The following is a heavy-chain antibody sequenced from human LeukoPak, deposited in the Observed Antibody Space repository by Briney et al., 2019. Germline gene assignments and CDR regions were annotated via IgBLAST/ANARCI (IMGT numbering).Heavy chain of an antibody. J-gene: IGHJ3*02. V-gene: IGHV3-53*05. D-gene: IGHD3-10*01. CDR1: GFTVSSNY. CDR3: AKDYASGGINAFDI. Sequence: GGSLRLSCAASGFTVSSNYMSWVRQAPGKGLEWVSVIYSGGSTYYADSVKGRFTISRDNSKNTLYVQMNSLRAEDTAVYYCAKDYASGGINAFDIWGQGTMVTVSS. CDR2: IYSGGST.